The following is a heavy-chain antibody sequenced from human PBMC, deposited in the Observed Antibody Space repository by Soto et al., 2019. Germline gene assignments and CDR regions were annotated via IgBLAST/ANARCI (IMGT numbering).Heavy chain of an antibody. D-gene: IGHD1-7*01. CDR1: GGSISSGGYY. Sequence: SETLSLTCTVSGGSISSGGYYWSWIRQHPGKGLEWIGYIYYSGSTYYNPSLKSRVTISVDTSKNQFSLKLSSVTAADTAVYYCARGIQLELPYYYYLDVWGKGTTVTLSS. CDR2: IYYSGST. V-gene: IGHV4-31*03. J-gene: IGHJ6*03. CDR3: ARGIQLELPYYYYLDV.